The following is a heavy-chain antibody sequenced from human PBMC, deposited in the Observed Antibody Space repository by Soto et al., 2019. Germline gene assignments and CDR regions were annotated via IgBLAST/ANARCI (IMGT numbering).Heavy chain of an antibody. CDR1: EFTFSSYA. D-gene: IGHD2-15*01. CDR3: ARPVPRWSYHYGMDV. CDR2: ISFDRTTE. J-gene: IGHJ6*02. V-gene: IGHV3-30*03. Sequence: QLVESGGRGVQPGRSLRLSCEASEFTFSSYAMHWVRQAPGRGLEWVALISFDRTTEYYADSVKGRFIISRDNSRSMVYLQMDSLRPDDTAIYYCARPVPRWSYHYGMDVWGQGTTVTVSS.